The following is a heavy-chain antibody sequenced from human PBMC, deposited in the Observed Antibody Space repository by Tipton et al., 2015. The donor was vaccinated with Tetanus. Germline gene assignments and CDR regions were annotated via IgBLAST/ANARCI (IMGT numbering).Heavy chain of an antibody. D-gene: IGHD3-10*01. CDR1: GVSFSSYG. CDR3: ARDHTFTISQSRGGLDS. Sequence: SGVSFSSYGMHWVRQAPGKGLEWVAIIWNDGSNKYYADSVKGRFTISRDNSKNTLYLQMSSLRDEDTAVYYCARDHTFTISQSRGGLDSWGQGTLVTVSA. V-gene: IGHV3-33*01. J-gene: IGHJ4*02. CDR2: IWNDGSNK.